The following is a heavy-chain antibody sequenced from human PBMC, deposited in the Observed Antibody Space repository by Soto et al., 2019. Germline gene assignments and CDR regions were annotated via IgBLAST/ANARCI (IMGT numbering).Heavy chain of an antibody. D-gene: IGHD1-7*01. V-gene: IGHV4-4*07. CDR1: GGSITSYR. J-gene: IGHJ4*02. CDR2: INTRGNT. CDR3: ARESGDNWDYEAY. Sequence: QVQLQESGPGLVRPLETLSLTCKVSGGSITSYRWSWIRQSAGKGLEWIGRINTRGNTHYNPSLKSRVTVSIDTSQNQFFLTVTSVTAADSAVYYCARESGDNWDYEAYWGQGTPVTVSS.